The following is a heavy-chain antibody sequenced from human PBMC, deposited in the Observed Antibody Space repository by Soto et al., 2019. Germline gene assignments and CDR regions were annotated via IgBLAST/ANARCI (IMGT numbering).Heavy chain of an antibody. D-gene: IGHD6-13*01. V-gene: IGHV6-1*01. CDR2: TYYRSKLYN. Sequence: ASCGGSESRDSAASNWIKKSPSRGLEWLGRTYYRSKLYNDYAVSVKSRITINPDTSKNQFSLQLNSVTPEDTAVYYCASGGWAAAGTSYWGHGTLVTVSS. CDR3: ASGGWAAAGTSY. CDR1: GGSESRDSAA. J-gene: IGHJ4*01.